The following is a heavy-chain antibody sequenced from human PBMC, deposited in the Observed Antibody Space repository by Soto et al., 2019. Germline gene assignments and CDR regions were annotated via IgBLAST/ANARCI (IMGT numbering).Heavy chain of an antibody. D-gene: IGHD6-13*01. CDR3: AKCTAAGLYHYGMDV. J-gene: IGHJ6*02. CDR1: GFTFDDYA. V-gene: IGHV3-9*01. CDR2: ISWNSGSI. Sequence: PGGSLRLSCAASGFTFDDYAMHWVRQAPGKGLEWVSGISWNSGSIGYADSVKGRFTISRDNAKNSLYLQMNSLRAEDTALYYCAKCTAAGLYHYGMDVWGQGTTVTVSS.